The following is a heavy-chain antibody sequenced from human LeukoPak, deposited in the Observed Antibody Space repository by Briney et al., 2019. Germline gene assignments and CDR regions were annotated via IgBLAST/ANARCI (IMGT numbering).Heavy chain of an antibody. J-gene: IGHJ4*02. CDR2: IYTSGST. D-gene: IGHD5-18*01. CDR3: ARELTPYSYGPRHFDY. CDR1: GGSISSYN. V-gene: IGHV4-4*07. Sequence: SETLSLTCTVSGGSISSYNWSWIRQPAGKGLEWIGRIYTSGSTNYNPSLKSRVTMSVDTSKNQFSLKLSSVTAADTAVYYCARELTPYSYGPRHFDYWGQGTLVTVSS.